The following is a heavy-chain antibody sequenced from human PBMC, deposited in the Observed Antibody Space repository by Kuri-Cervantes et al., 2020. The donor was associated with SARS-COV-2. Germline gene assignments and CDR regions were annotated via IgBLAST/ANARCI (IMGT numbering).Heavy chain of an antibody. D-gene: IGHD2-15*01. CDR1: GGSISSSSYY. CDR2: IYHSGST. J-gene: IGHJ6*02. V-gene: IGHV4-39*07. CDR3: ARHGGGSGYDHYYGMDV. Sequence: SETLSLTCTVSGGSISSSSYYWGWIRQPPGKGLEWIGSIYHSGSTYYNPSLKSRVTISVDTSKNQFSLKLSSVTAADTAVYYCARHGGGSGYDHYYGMDVWGQGTTVTVSS.